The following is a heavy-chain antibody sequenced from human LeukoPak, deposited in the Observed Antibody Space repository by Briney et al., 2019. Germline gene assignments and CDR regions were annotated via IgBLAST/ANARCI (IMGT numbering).Heavy chain of an antibody. V-gene: IGHV3-33*06. D-gene: IGHD3-22*01. CDR3: AKGVRRSSDYSSPVDY. CDR1: GFTFSSYG. Sequence: TGGSLRLSCAASGFTFSSYGTHWVRQAPGKGLEWVAVIWYDGSNKYYADSVKGRFTISRDNSRNTLYLQMNSLRAEDTAVYYCAKGVRRSSDYSSPVDYWGQGTLVTVSS. CDR2: IWYDGSNK. J-gene: IGHJ4*02.